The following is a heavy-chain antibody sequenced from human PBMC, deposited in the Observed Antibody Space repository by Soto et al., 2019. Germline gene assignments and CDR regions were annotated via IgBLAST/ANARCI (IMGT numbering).Heavy chain of an antibody. CDR1: GYTFTSYY. CDR3: AGLARYYYYGMDV. CDR2: INPSGGST. Sequence: ASVKGSCKASGYTFTSYYMHWVRQAPGQGLEWMGIINPSGGSTSYAQKFQGRVTMTRDTSTSTVYMELSSLRSEDTAVYYCAGLARYYYYGMDVWGQGTTVTVSS. J-gene: IGHJ6*02. V-gene: IGHV1-46*01.